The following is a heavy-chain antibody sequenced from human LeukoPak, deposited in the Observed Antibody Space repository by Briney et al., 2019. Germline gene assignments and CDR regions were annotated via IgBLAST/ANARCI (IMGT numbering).Heavy chain of an antibody. J-gene: IGHJ4*02. CDR3: VRRSGGFGKFDY. CDR1: GFTFSAYW. D-gene: IGHD1-26*01. Sequence: PGGSLRLSCAASGFTFSAYWVGWVRQAPGKGLEWVALIVYDGSTEYYADSVKGRFTISRDNAKNTLYLQMDSLGVVDTAVYYCVRRSGGFGKFDYWGQGTLVTVSS. CDR2: IVYDGSTE. V-gene: IGHV3-30*01.